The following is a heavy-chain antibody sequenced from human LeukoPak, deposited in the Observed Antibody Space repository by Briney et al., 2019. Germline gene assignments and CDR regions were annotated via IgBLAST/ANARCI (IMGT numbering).Heavy chain of an antibody. V-gene: IGHV4-34*01. CDR2: INHSGST. D-gene: IGHD3-22*01. J-gene: IGHJ6*02. CDR3: ARGYYYDSSGYFVDYYYYGMDV. CDR1: GGSFSGYY. Sequence: KPSETLSLTCAVYGGSFSGYYWSWIRQPPGKGLEWIGEINHSGSTNYNPSLKSRVTISVDTSKNQFSLKLSSVTAADTAVYYCARGYYYDSSGYFVDYYYYGMDVWGQGTTVTVSS.